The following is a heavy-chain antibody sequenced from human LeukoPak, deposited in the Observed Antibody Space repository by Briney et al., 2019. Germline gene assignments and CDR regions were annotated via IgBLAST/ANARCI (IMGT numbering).Heavy chain of an antibody. CDR3: ARLSRDYGMDV. Sequence: PSETLSLTCTVSGVSISSYYWSWIRQPAGKGLEWIGRIYTCGGTNYNPSLKSRVTMSVDTSKNQFSLKLSSVTAADTAVYYCARLSRDYGMDVWGQGTTVTVSS. CDR2: IYTCGGT. CDR1: GVSISSYY. J-gene: IGHJ6*02. V-gene: IGHV4-4*07.